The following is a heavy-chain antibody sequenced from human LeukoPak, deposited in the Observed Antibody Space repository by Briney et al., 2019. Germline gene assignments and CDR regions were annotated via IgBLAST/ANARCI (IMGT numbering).Heavy chain of an antibody. CDR3: AREGGEWELLRTFDY. CDR2: ISSSGSTI. V-gene: IGHV3-48*03. CDR1: GFTFGSYE. J-gene: IGHJ4*02. D-gene: IGHD1-26*01. Sequence: GGSLRLSCAASGFTFGSYEMNWVRQAPGKGLEWVSYISSSGSTIYYADSVKGRFTISRDNAKNSLYLQMNSLRAEDTAVYYCAREGGEWELLRTFDYWGQGTLVTVSS.